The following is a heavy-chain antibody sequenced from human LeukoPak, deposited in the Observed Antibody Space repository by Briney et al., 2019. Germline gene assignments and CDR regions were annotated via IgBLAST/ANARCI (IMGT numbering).Heavy chain of an antibody. CDR1: GFTFSSYA. CDR3: ARDHATIVIAAAFDY. J-gene: IGHJ4*02. Sequence: GRSLRLSCAASGFTFSSYAMHWVRQAPGKGLEWVAVISYDGSNKYYADSVKGRFTISRDNSKNTLYLQMNSLRAEDTAVYYCARDHATIVIAAAFDYWGQGTLATVSS. CDR2: ISYDGSNK. V-gene: IGHV3-30*04. D-gene: IGHD6-13*01.